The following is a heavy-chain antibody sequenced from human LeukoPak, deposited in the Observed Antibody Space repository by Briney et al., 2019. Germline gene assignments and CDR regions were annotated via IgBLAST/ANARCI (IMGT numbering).Heavy chain of an antibody. V-gene: IGHV1-69*06. CDR3: ARDNDSRDPLHFDY. CDR2: IIPIFGTA. Sequence: PRASVKVSCKASGGTFSSYAISWVRQAPGQGLEWMGGIIPIFGTANYAQKFRGRVTITADKSTRTAYMELSSLRSEDTAVYYCARDNDSRDPLHFDYWGQGTLVTVSS. D-gene: IGHD3-16*01. J-gene: IGHJ4*02. CDR1: GGTFSSYA.